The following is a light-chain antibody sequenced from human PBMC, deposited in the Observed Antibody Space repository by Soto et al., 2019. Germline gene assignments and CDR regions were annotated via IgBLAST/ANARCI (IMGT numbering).Light chain of an antibody. V-gene: IGLV1-44*01. CDR1: TANIGRNS. CDR2: SDY. CDR3: ASWDEGLNGWV. J-gene: IGLJ3*02. Sequence: QSVLSQPPSASGTPGQRVTISCSGVTANIGRNSVNWFQHLPGTAPKLLVYSDYHRSSGVADRFSGSKSGTSASLAISGLQSEDEADYYCASWDEGLNGWVFGGGTKVTVL.